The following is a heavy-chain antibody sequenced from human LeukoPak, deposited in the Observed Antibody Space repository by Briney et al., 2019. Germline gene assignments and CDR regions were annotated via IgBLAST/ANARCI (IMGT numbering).Heavy chain of an antibody. CDR3: ARGMSSTSLHDAFDI. D-gene: IGHD2-2*01. CDR1: GYTFTSYG. Sequence: ASVQVSCKASGYTFTSYGISWVRQAPGQGREGMGWISAYNGNTNYAQKLQGRVTMTTDTSTSTAYMELRSLRSDDTAVYYCARGMSSTSLHDAFDIWGQGTMVTVSS. V-gene: IGHV1-18*01. J-gene: IGHJ3*02. CDR2: ISAYNGNT.